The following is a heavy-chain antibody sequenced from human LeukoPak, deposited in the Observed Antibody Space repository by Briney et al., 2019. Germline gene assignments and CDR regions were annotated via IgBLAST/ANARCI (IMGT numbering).Heavy chain of an antibody. J-gene: IGHJ4*02. Sequence: GGSLRLSCAASGFSFSSYWMSWVRRAPGKGLEWVASIKYDAIEKHYVDSVKGRFTISRDNAKNSLSLQMDSLRAEDTAVYYCARDLSGITGYTYGRGIDYWGQGTLVTVSS. CDR1: GFSFSSYW. V-gene: IGHV3-7*01. CDR3: ARDLSGITGYTYGRGIDY. D-gene: IGHD5-18*01. CDR2: IKYDAIEK.